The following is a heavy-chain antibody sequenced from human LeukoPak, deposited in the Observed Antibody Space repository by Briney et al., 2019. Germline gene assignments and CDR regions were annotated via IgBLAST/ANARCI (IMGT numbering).Heavy chain of an antibody. V-gene: IGHV4-31*03. CDR1: GGSISSGGYY. D-gene: IGHD3-9*01. CDR3: ARVILTVYYRFDY. CDR2: IYYSGST. J-gene: IGHJ4*02. Sequence: SETLSLTCTVSGGSISSGGYYWSWIRQHPGKGLEWIGYIYYSGSTYYNPSLKSRVTISVDTSKNQFSLKLSSVTAADTAVYYCARVILTVYYRFDYWGQGTLVTVSS.